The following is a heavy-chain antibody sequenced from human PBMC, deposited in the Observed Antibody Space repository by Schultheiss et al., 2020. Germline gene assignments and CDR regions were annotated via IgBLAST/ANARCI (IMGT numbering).Heavy chain of an antibody. CDR3: ARDPPAMGIGTWG. Sequence: GESLKISCAASGFTFSSYSMNWVRQAPGKGLEWVSSISSSSSYIYYADSVKGRFTISRDNAKNSLYLQMNSLRAEDTAVYYCARDPPAMGIGTWGWGQGTLVTVSS. D-gene: IGHD5-18*01. CDR2: ISSSSSYI. V-gene: IGHV3-21*01. CDR1: GFTFSSYS. J-gene: IGHJ4*02.